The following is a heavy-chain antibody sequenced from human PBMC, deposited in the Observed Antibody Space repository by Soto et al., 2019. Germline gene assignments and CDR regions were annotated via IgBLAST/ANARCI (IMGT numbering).Heavy chain of an antibody. D-gene: IGHD3-22*01. CDR3: SRADYYDSSGFYYDY. CDR2: INPSGGST. V-gene: IGHV1-46*01. J-gene: IGHJ4*02. Sequence: QVQLVQSGAEVKKPGASVKVSCKASGYIFTNHYIHWVRQAPGQGLEWMGIINPSGGSTNYLQKFQGRVTMTRDTSTSTVYMELSSLRSEDTAVYFCSRADYYDSSGFYYDYWGQGTLVTVSS. CDR1: GYIFTNHY.